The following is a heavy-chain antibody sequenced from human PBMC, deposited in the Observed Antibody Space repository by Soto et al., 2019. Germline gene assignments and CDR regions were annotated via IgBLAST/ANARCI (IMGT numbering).Heavy chain of an antibody. V-gene: IGHV3-74*01. CDR3: AREYYGLLTGYYNDH. CDR1: GFPFSSYW. J-gene: IGHJ4*02. CDR2: ISGDGTTI. Sequence: EVQLVESGGDSVQPGGSLRLSCAASGFPFSSYWMHWVRHTPGKGLEWVSRISGDGTTIYYADSVTGRFTVSRDNAKNTLSLQMSGLGAEDTDVYYCAREYYGLLTGYYNDHWGQGTLVSVSS. D-gene: IGHD3-9*01.